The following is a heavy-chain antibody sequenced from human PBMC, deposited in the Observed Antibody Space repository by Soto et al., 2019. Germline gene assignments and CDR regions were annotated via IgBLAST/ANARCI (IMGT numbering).Heavy chain of an antibody. D-gene: IGHD4-4*01. CDR1: GFPFSTYA. V-gene: IGHV3-23*01. J-gene: IGHJ4*02. Sequence: EVQLLESGGNLVQPGGSLRLSCAGSGFPFSTYAVSWVRQTPGKGLEWVSAISPTGGSTYYAASVRGRFTISRDNSKNTVFLQMSGLRAEDTVIYYCAKAKRGILPTTTGGLDYWGQGTVLSVSS. CDR2: ISPTGGST. CDR3: AKAKRGILPTTTGGLDY.